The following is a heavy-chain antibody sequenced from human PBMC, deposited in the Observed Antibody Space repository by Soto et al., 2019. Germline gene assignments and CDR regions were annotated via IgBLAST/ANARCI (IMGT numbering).Heavy chain of an antibody. CDR1: GFRFNIYS. V-gene: IGHV3-48*02. CDR2: ITSDTNTI. CDR3: ARSVEGHFDY. J-gene: IGHJ4*02. D-gene: IGHD6-19*01. Sequence: EVQLVESGGGLVQPGGSLRLSCAASGFRFNIYSMNWVRQAPGKGLEWSAYITSDTNTIKYADSVKGRFTICRDNARNLVYLQMNSLRDEDTAVYYCARSVEGHFDYWGQGTVVTVSS.